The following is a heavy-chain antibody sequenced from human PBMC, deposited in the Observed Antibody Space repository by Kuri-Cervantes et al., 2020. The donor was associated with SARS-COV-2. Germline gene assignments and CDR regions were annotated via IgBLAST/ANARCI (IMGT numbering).Heavy chain of an antibody. CDR3: ATSGYYDFWSGYYFDY. CDR2: IYYSGGT. D-gene: IGHD3-3*01. V-gene: IGHV4-39*01. J-gene: IGHJ4*02. Sequence: GSLRLSCTVSGGSISSSSYYWGWIRQPPGKGLEWIGSIYYSGGTYYNPSLKSRVTISVDTSKNQFSLKLSSVTAADTAVYYCATSGYYDFWSGYYFDYWGQGTLVTVSS. CDR1: GGSISSSSYY.